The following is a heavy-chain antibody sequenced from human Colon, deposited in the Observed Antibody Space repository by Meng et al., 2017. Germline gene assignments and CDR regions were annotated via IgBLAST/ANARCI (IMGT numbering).Heavy chain of an antibody. CDR3: ARDPIPVPGINFDF. V-gene: IGHV4-4*02. CDR1: GDSIGSNDW. Sequence: QVQLQDSGPGLVKPSGTLSLTYAVSGDSIGSNDWWNCVRQHPGKGLEWIGAIYQTGSTNYNPSLKSRVTISVEKSKKEISLKLTSVTAADTAVYYCARDPIPVPGINFDFWGQGTLVTGSS. J-gene: IGHJ4*02. D-gene: IGHD6-19*01. CDR2: IYQTGST.